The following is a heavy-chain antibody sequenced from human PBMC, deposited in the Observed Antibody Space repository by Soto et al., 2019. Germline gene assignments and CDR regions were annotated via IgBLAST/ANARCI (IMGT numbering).Heavy chain of an antibody. J-gene: IGHJ5*02. D-gene: IGHD2-8*01. Sequence: SETLSLTCTVAGGSISSYYCSWIRQPAGKGLEWIGRVYTSGSSDRGNTKYNPAFESRVTMSADMSMNQFSLKLTSLTAADTAVYYCASRYCTNTDCYDNWFDPWGQGTLVTVSS. CDR2: VYTSGSSDRGNT. V-gene: IGHV4-4*07. CDR1: GGSISSYY. CDR3: ASRYCTNTDCYDNWFDP.